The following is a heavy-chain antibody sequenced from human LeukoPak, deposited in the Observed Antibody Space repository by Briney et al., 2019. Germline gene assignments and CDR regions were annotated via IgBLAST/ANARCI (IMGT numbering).Heavy chain of an antibody. D-gene: IGHD2-8*01. V-gene: IGHV3-48*01. Sequence: PGGSLRLSCAASGFTFSSYGMHWVRQAPGKGLEWLSYISSSSRTIYYADSVKGRFTISRDNAKNSLYLQMNSLRAEDTAVYYCARETCINGECYFYFDYWGQGTLVTVSS. CDR3: ARETCINGECYFYFDY. CDR1: GFTFSSYG. CDR2: ISSSSRTI. J-gene: IGHJ4*02.